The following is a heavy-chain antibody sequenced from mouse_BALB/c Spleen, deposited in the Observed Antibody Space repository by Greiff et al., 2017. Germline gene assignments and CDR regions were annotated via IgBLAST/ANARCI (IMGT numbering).Heavy chain of an antibody. CDR2: INPSSGYT. D-gene: IGHD5-1*01. CDR3: ARRAYLDAMDY. V-gene: IGHV1-4*01. J-gene: IGHJ4*01. Sequence: VQLQESGAELARPGASVKMSCKASGYTFTSYTMHWVKQRPGQGLEWIGYINPSSGYTNYNQKFKDKATLTADKSSSTAYMQLSSLTSEDSAVYYCARRAYLDAMDYWGQGTSVTVSS. CDR1: GYTFTSYT.